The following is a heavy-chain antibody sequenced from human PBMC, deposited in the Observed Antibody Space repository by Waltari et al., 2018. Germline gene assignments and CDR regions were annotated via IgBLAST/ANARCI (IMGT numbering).Heavy chain of an antibody. CDR1: GFTFSPYW. Sequence: EVQVVESGGGLVQPGGSLRLSCTAPGFTFSPYWMHWVRQVPGKGLVWVSGVNSDGSRRNYADPVRGRFTISRDNARNTVHLQMNSLRAEDTAVYYCGTLEAVGSWGQGTLVTVSS. J-gene: IGHJ5*02. CDR3: GTLEAVGS. D-gene: IGHD2-2*03. V-gene: IGHV3-74*01. CDR2: VNSDGSRR.